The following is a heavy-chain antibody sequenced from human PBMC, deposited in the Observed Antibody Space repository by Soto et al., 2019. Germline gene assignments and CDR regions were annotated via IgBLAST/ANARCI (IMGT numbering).Heavy chain of an antibody. J-gene: IGHJ5*02. CDR3: ARSRLVKAVAGTNWFDP. Sequence: ASVKVSCKASGYTFTSYAMNWVRQAPGQGLEWMGWINTNTGNPTYAQGFTGRFVFSLDTSVSTAYLQICSLKAEDTAVYYCARSRLVKAVAGTNWFDPWGQGTLVTVS. V-gene: IGHV7-4-1*01. CDR1: GYTFTSYA. CDR2: INTNTGNP. D-gene: IGHD6-19*01.